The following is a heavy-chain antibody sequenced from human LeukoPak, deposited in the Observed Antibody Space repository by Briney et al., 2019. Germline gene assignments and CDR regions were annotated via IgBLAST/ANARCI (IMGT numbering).Heavy chain of an antibody. D-gene: IGHD3-10*01. V-gene: IGHV3-23*01. CDR3: AKGTSASGTYYSAWNY. CDR1: GFTFSSYA. J-gene: IGHJ4*02. Sequence: GGSLRLSRAASGFTFSSYAMSWVRQAPGKGLEWVSTITGSGESTYYADSVKGRFTISRDSSKNTLYLQMNSLRAEDTAVYYCAKGTSASGTYYSAWNYWGQGTLVTVSS. CDR2: ITGSGEST.